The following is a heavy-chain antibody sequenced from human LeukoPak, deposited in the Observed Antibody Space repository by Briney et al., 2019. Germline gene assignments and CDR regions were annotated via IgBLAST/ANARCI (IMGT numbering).Heavy chain of an antibody. V-gene: IGHV4-39*07. CDR2: SYYSGST. CDR3: ARGVGKNYVAKNSYYFDY. J-gene: IGHJ4*02. Sequence: PSETLSLTCTVSGGSISSSSYYWGWIRQPPGKGLEWIGSSYYSGSTYYNPSLKSRVTISVDTSKNQFSLKLRSVTAADTAVYYCARGVGKNYVAKNSYYFDYWGQGTLVTVSS. D-gene: IGHD1-7*01. CDR1: GGSISSSSYY.